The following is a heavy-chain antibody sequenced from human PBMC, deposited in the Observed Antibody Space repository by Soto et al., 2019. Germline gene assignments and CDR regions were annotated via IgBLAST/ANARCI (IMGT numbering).Heavy chain of an antibody. J-gene: IGHJ6*02. D-gene: IGHD1-1*01. CDR2: MNPNSGNT. V-gene: IGHV1-8*01. CDR1: GYTFTSYD. CDR3: ARERNMYGMDV. Sequence: QVQLVQSGAEVKKPGASVKVSCKASGYTFTSYDINWVRQATGQGLEWMGWMNPNSGNTVYAQKFQADXTXTXHTSISTAYMELSSLSSEDTAVYYCARERNMYGMDVWGQGTTVTVSS.